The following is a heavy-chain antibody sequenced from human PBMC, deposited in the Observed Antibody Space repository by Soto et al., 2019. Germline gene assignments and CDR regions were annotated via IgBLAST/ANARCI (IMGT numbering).Heavy chain of an antibody. CDR1: GYTFRNYG. V-gene: IGHV1-18*01. D-gene: IGHD6-13*01. J-gene: IGHJ4*02. Sequence: QVQLVQSGAEVKKPGASVKVSCKTSGYTFRNYGITWVRQAPGQGLEWMGWLSAYTGDTNYAQSLQGRVTMTTDTSTNTAYMELRSLRSDDTAVYYCARVMSRYGSSSLLYWGKGTLVTVSS. CDR2: LSAYTGDT. CDR3: ARVMSRYGSSSLLY.